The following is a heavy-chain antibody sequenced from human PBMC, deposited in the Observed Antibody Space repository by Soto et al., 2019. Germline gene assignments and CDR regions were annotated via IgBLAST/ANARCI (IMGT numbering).Heavy chain of an antibody. CDR3: ARKDGDY. CDR1: GASISSYF. CDR2: IYSSGST. Sequence: SEALSLTCTVSGASISSYFWTWIRQPPGKGLEWIGYIYSSGSTNYNPSLKSRVTMSVDTSKNQISLKLTSVTAADTAVYYCARKDGDYWGQGTLVTVSS. J-gene: IGHJ4*02. V-gene: IGHV4-59*01.